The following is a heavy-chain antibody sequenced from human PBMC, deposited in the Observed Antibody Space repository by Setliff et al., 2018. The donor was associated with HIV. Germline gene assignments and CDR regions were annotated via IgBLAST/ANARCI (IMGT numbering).Heavy chain of an antibody. J-gene: IGHJ4*02. CDR3: ARWYGFHSSSSVLGF. CDR2: ISANNGNT. Sequence: ASVKVSCKASGYTFTRYGISWVRQAPGQGLEWMGWISANNGNTNYAKKLQGRVTMTTDTSTSTAYMELRSLRSDDTAVYYCARWYGFHSSSSVLGFWGQGTLVTVSS. CDR1: GYTFTRYG. V-gene: IGHV1-18*01. D-gene: IGHD6-6*01.